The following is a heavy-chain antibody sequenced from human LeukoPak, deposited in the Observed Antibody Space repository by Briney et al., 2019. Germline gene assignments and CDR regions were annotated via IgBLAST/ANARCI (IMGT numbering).Heavy chain of an antibody. V-gene: IGHV3-9*01. CDR3: ARSPTGSGWYYFDY. Sequence: GRSLRLSCAASGFIFDDYAMHWVRQAPGKGLEWVSGISWNRGSIDYADSVRGRFTISRDNAKNSLYLQMNSLRAEDTAVYYCARSPTGSGWYYFDYWGQGTLVTVFS. D-gene: IGHD6-19*01. J-gene: IGHJ4*02. CDR2: ISWNRGSI. CDR1: GFIFDDYA.